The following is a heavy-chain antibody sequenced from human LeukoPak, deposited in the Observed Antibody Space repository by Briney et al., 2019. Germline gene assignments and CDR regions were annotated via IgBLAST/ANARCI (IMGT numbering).Heavy chain of an antibody. CDR3: ARAVPAAHYYYYGMDV. D-gene: IGHD2-2*01. CDR1: GVSFSGYY. CDR2: INHSGST. J-gene: IGHJ6*02. Sequence: SETLSLTCAVYGVSFSGYYWSWVRQPPGKGLEWVGEINHSGSTNYNPSLKSGVTISVDTSKNQFSLKLSSVTAADTAVYYCARAVPAAHYYYYGMDVWGQGTTVTVSS. V-gene: IGHV4-34*01.